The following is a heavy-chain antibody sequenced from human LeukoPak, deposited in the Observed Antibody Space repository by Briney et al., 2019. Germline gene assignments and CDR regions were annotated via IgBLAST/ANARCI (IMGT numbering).Heavy chain of an antibody. CDR3: ARDPIDARSTQLLPSFVS. Sequence: ASVKVSCKASGYTFTGYYMHLVRQAPGQGLEWMGWINPNRGGTNYAQKFQGRVTMTSDTSISTAYMQLSRLRSDDTAVYYCARDPIDARSTQLLPSFVSWGQGTLVTVSS. V-gene: IGHV1-2*02. CDR2: INPNRGGT. CDR1: GYTFTGYY. D-gene: IGHD2-2*01. J-gene: IGHJ4*02.